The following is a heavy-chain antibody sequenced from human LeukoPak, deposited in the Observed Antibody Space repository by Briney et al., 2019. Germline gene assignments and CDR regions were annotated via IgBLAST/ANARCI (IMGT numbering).Heavy chain of an antibody. D-gene: IGHD2-21*02. CDR3: ARRGAYCGGDCYSIMFD. V-gene: IGHV1-69*06. Sequence: SVKVSCKASGGTFSSYAISWVRQAPGQGLEWMGGIIPIFGTANYAQKFQGRVTITADKSTSTAYMELSSLRSEDTAVYYCARRGAYCGGDCYSIMFDWGQGTLVTVSS. CDR2: IIPIFGTA. CDR1: GGTFSSYA. J-gene: IGHJ4*02.